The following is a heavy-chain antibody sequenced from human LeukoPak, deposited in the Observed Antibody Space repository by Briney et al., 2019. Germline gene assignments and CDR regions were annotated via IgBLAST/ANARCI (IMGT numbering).Heavy chain of an antibody. CDR3: ARRMTASVMNDFDI. D-gene: IGHD2-21*02. V-gene: IGHV3-48*02. CDR2: ISSSASTI. J-gene: IGHJ3*02. CDR1: GFSLSSYA. Sequence: GGSLRLSCAASGFSLSSYAMNWVRQAPGKGLEWVSYISSSASTIYYADSVKGRFTISRDNAKNSLYLQMNSLRDEDTAVYHCARRMTASVMNDFDIWGQGSVVTASS.